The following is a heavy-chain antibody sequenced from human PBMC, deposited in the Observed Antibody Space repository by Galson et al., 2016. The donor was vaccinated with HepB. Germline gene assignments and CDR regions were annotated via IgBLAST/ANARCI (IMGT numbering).Heavy chain of an antibody. J-gene: IGHJ3*02. CDR3: AREYCSSTSCYHDAFDI. CDR2: ISYDGSNK. CDR1: GFTFSSNA. Sequence: SLRLSCAASGFTFSSNAMHWVRQAPGKGLEWVAVISYDGSNKYYADSVKGRFTISRDNSKNTLYLQMNSLRAEDTAVYYCAREYCSSTSCYHDAFDIWGQGTMVTVSS. V-gene: IGHV3-30-3*01. D-gene: IGHD2-2*01.